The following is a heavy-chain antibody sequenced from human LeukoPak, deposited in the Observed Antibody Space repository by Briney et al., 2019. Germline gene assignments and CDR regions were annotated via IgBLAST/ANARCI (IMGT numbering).Heavy chain of an antibody. Sequence: SETLSLTCTVSGYSISSGYYWGWIRQPPGKGLEWIGYIYYSGSTNYNPSLKSRVTISVDTSKNQFSLKLSSVTAADTAVYYCARLAVAGPYYYYYYMDVWGKGTTVTVSS. CDR3: ARLAVAGPYYYYYYMDV. CDR1: GYSISSGYY. CDR2: IYYSGST. D-gene: IGHD6-19*01. V-gene: IGHV4-61*01. J-gene: IGHJ6*03.